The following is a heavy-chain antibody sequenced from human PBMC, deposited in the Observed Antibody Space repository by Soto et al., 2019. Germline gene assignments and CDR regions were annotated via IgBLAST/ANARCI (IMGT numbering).Heavy chain of an antibody. CDR1: GDSINSADYY. D-gene: IGHD3-10*01. CDR2: IYYSGTT. CDR3: ASRKSFYGWGPDH. J-gene: IGHJ4*02. Sequence: TLSLTCTVSGDSINSADYYWNWIRQTPGKGLEWIGHIYYSGTTEYNPSLKSRVSISSDTSKNQFSLRLSSVTAADTAIYYCASRKSFYGWGPDHWGQGTLVTVSS. V-gene: IGHV4-30-4*01.